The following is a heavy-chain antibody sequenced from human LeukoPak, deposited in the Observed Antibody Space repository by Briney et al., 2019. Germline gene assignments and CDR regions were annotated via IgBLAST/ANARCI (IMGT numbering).Heavy chain of an antibody. CDR3: ARGGYGNFDY. D-gene: IGHD3-16*01. CDR1: GGSISSHY. V-gene: IGHV4-59*11. CDR2: IYYSGST. J-gene: IGHJ4*02. Sequence: SETLSLTCTVSGGSISSHYWSWIRQPPGKGLEWIGYIYYSGSTNNNPSLKSRVTISVDTSKNQFSLKLSSVTAADTAVYYCARGGYGNFDYWGQGTLVTVSS.